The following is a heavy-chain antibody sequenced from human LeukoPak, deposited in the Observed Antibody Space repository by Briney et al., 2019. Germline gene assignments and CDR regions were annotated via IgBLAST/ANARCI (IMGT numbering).Heavy chain of an antibody. CDR1: GGSISSYY. Sequence: PSETLSLTCTVSGGSISSYYWSWIRQPPGKGLEWIGYIYYSGSTNYNPSLKSRVTISVDTSKNQFSLKLSSVTAADTAVYYCARVPPGYSTPDYYFDYWGQGTLVTVSS. V-gene: IGHV4-59*01. J-gene: IGHJ4*02. CDR3: ARVPPGYSTPDYYFDY. D-gene: IGHD6-13*01. CDR2: IYYSGST.